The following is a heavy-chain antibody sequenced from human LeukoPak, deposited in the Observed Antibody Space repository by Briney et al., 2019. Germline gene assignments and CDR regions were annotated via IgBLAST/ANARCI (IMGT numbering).Heavy chain of an antibody. D-gene: IGHD3-10*01. V-gene: IGHV4-4*07. CDR2: IYTSGTT. CDR3: ARQPPRQKIPYGGVRGVIRAFDI. CDR1: GASISSYY. Sequence: PSETLSLTCTVSGASISSYYWSWIRQSAGKGLEWIGLIYTSGTTNYNPSLKSRVTISVDTSKNQFSLKPSSVTAADTAVYYYARQPPRQKIPYGGVRGVIRAFDIWGQGTMVTVSS. J-gene: IGHJ3*02.